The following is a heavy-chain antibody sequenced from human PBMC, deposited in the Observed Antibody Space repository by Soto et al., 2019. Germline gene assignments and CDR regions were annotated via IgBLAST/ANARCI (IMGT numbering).Heavy chain of an antibody. CDR3: ARGRYGDY. V-gene: IGHV1-18*01. Sequence: QVHLVQSGAEVKKPGASVKVSCKASGYTFTSYGITWVRQAPGQGLEWMGWISAHNGNTDYAQKLHGRVIVTRDTSSITAYMELRSLISDDTAVYYCARGRYGDYWGQGALVTVSS. J-gene: IGHJ4*02. CDR2: ISAHNGNT. CDR1: GYTFTSYG. D-gene: IGHD1-1*01.